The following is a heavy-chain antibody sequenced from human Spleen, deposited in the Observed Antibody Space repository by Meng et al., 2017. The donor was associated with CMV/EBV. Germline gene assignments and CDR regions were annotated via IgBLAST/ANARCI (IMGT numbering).Heavy chain of an antibody. D-gene: IGHD3-16*02. CDR1: GYTFTSYG. Sequence: VQLVQAGAEVKMPWASVKGSCKASGYTFTSYGISWVRQAPGQGLAWMGWISAYNGNTNYAQELQGRVTMTTDTSTSTAYMELRSLRSDDTAVYYCARVRTFGGVIPPDYWGQGTLVTVSS. CDR2: ISAYNGNT. CDR3: ARVRTFGGVIPPDY. V-gene: IGHV1-18*01. J-gene: IGHJ4*02.